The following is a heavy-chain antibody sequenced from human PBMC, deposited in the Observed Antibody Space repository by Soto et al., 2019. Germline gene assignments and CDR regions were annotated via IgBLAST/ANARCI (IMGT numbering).Heavy chain of an antibody. CDR1: GFTFSSYG. Sequence: QVQLVESGGGVVQPGRSLRLSCAASGFTFSSYGMHWVRQAPGKGLEWVAVISYDGSNKYYADSVKGRFTISRDNSKNTLYLQMNSLRDEDTAVYFCAREGRYSGSDYFDSWGQGTLVTVSS. D-gene: IGHD5-12*01. V-gene: IGHV3-30*03. CDR2: ISYDGSNK. CDR3: AREGRYSGSDYFDS. J-gene: IGHJ4*02.